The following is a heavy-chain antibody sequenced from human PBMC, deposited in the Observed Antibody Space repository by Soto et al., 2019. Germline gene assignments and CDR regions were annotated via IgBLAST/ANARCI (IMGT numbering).Heavy chain of an antibody. J-gene: IGHJ4*02. CDR1: GDSVSSNSAA. CDR2: TYYRSKWYN. D-gene: IGHD3-22*01. CDR3: ARQTYYYDSSGYWTQGIDY. Sequence: PSQTLSLTCAISGDSVSSNSAAWNWIRQSPSRGLEWLGRTYYRSKWYNDYAVSVKSRITINPDTSKNQFSLQLNSVTPEDTAVYYCARQTYYYDSSGYWTQGIDYWGQGTLVTVSS. V-gene: IGHV6-1*01.